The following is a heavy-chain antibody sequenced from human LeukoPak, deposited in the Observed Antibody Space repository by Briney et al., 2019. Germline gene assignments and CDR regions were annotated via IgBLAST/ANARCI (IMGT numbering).Heavy chain of an antibody. CDR3: AQHDYGDY. J-gene: IGHJ4*02. CDR1: GFSFSNAW. Sequence: GGSLRLSCAASGFSFSNAWMTWVRQAPGKGLEWVGRIKSKTHGGTTDYAAPVKGRFTISRDDSKNTLCLQINGLKSEDTAVYYCAQHDYGDYWGQGTLVTVSS. CDR2: IKSKTHGGTT. V-gene: IGHV3-15*01.